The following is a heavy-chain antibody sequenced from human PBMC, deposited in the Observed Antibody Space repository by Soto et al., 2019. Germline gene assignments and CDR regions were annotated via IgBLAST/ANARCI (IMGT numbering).Heavy chain of an antibody. CDR2: IYYSGST. V-gene: IGHV4-59*01. CDR1: GGSISSYY. D-gene: IGHD3-9*01. CDR3: AREKDYDIIDY. J-gene: IGHJ4*02. Sequence: PSETLSLTCTVSGGSISSYYWSWIRQPPGKGLEWIGYIYYSGSTNYNPSLKSRVTISVDTSKNQFSLKLSSVTAADTAVYYCAREKDYDIIDYWGQGTLVTVSS.